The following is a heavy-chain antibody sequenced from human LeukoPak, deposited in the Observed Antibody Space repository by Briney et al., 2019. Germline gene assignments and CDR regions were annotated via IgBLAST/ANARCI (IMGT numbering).Heavy chain of an antibody. Sequence: PEASLKASCKASGGTFSSYAISWVRQAPGQGLEWMGGIIPIFGTANYAQKFQGRVTITADKSTSTAYMELSSLRSEDTAVYYCAREHHYYDSSGSYYYYMDVWGKGTTVTVSS. CDR3: AREHHYYDSSGSYYYYMDV. V-gene: IGHV1-69*06. J-gene: IGHJ6*03. D-gene: IGHD3-22*01. CDR2: IIPIFGTA. CDR1: GGTFSSYA.